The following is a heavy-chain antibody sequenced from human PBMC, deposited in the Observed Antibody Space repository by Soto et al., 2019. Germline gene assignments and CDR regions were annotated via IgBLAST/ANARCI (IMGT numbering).Heavy chain of an antibody. CDR3: AHTLIRRSTYSCGMEV. CDR1: GFSLSTSGVG. Sequence: QITLKESGPTLVKVTQTLTLPCPFSGFSLSTSGVGVAWSRQPPGKALQWLALSYWDDDNRYSPSLKSRLPITEATTKNQVVLTTTYIDSVDTDTYYCAHTLIRRSTYSCGMEVWGQGTTVTVSS. D-gene: IGHD3-10*01. J-gene: IGHJ6*02. CDR2: SYWDDDN. V-gene: IGHV2-5*02.